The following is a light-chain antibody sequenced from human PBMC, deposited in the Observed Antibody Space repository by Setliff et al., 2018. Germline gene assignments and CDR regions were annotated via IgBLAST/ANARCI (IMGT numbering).Light chain of an antibody. V-gene: IGLV2-14*01. CDR1: SSDGGSYDL. CDR2: DVN. Sequence: QSVLAQPASVSGSPGQSITISCSGISSDGGSYDLVSWYQQHPGTAPKLIISDVNNRPSGVSNRFSGSKSGNTASLTISGLQAEDEAAYYCCAYTGSSTYVFGTGTKVTV. J-gene: IGLJ1*01. CDR3: CAYTGSSTYV.